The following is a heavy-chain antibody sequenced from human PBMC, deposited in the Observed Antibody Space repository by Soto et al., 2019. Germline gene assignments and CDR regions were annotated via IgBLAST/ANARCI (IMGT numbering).Heavy chain of an antibody. V-gene: IGHV4-39*01. CDR2: IYYSGST. J-gene: IGHJ4*02. Sequence: SETLSLTCTVSGGSISSSSYYWGWIRQPPGKGLEWIGSIYYSGSTYYNPSLKSRVTISVDTSKNQFSLKLSSVTAADTAVYYCARHVIWFGELLSHFDYWGQGTLVTVSS. D-gene: IGHD3-10*01. CDR1: GGSISSSSYY. CDR3: ARHVIWFGELLSHFDY.